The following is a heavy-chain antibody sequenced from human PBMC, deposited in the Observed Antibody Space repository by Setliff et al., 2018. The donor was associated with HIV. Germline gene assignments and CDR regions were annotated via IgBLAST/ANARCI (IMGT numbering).Heavy chain of an antibody. V-gene: IGHV3-33*01. CDR1: GFTFSSYG. CDR2: IWFDGSDK. CDR3: ARDPSAGANLYYYVDV. D-gene: IGHD1-26*01. Sequence: PGGSLRLSCAASGFTFSSYGMHWVRQAPGKGLEWVAVIWFDGSDKYYADSVKGRFTISRDNSKNTLFLQMNSLRAEDTAVYYCARDPSAGANLYYYVDVWGKGTTVTVSS. J-gene: IGHJ6*03.